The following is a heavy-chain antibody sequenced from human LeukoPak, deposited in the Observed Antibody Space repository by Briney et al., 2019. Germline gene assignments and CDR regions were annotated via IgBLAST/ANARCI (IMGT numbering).Heavy chain of an antibody. D-gene: IGHD5-18*01. J-gene: IGHJ4*01. CDR1: GFTFSSYA. CDR2: INGNGGST. V-gene: IGHV3-23*01. CDR3: RADTKGFDD. Sequence: PGGSLRLSCAASGFTFSSYARNWVRQAPGKGLEWVSAINGNGGSTYYADSVKGRFTISRDNAKNTLYLQMNSLRAEDTAVYYCRADTKGFDDWGQGTTVTVSS.